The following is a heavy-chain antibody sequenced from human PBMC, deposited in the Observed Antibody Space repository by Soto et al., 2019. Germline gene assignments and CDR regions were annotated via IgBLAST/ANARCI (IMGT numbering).Heavy chain of an antibody. CDR3: AREPMVRAAHGFDI. Sequence: PSVKGSCPASGYTCTGHYMHWVRQAPGQGLEWMGWINPNSVGTNYAQKFKGRVTMTRDTSINTAYMELRRLGSDDTDVYYCAREPMVRAAHGFDIWGQGTMVTLS. J-gene: IGHJ3*02. V-gene: IGHV1-2*02. D-gene: IGHD3-10*01. CDR2: INPNSVGT. CDR1: GYTCTGHY.